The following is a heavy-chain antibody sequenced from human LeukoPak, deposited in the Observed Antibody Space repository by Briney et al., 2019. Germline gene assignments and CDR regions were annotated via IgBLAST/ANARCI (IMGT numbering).Heavy chain of an antibody. CDR2: ISAYNGNT. Sequence: ASVKVSCKASGYTLTSYGISWVRQAPGQGLEWMGWISAYNGNTNYAQKLQGRVTMTTDTSTSTAYMEPRSLTSDDTAVYYCARSGRGTYYYFDLWGLGTLVTVSS. CDR3: ARSGRGTYYYFDL. CDR1: GYTLTSYG. J-gene: IGHJ4*02. D-gene: IGHD5-12*01. V-gene: IGHV1-18*01.